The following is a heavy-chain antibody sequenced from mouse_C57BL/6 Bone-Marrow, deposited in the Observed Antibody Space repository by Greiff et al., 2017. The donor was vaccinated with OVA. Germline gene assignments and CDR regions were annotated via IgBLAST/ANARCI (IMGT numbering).Heavy chain of an antibody. CDR3: AREGYDYSWFAY. J-gene: IGHJ3*01. CDR2: IDPSDSYT. V-gene: IGHV1-69*01. D-gene: IGHD2-4*01. CDR1: GYTFTSYW. Sequence: QVQLQQPGAELVMPGASVKLSCKASGYTFTSYWMHWVKQRPGQGLEWIGEIDPSDSYTNYNQKFKGKSTLTVDKSSSTAYMLLSSLTSEDSAVYYCAREGYDYSWFAYWGQGTLVTVSA.